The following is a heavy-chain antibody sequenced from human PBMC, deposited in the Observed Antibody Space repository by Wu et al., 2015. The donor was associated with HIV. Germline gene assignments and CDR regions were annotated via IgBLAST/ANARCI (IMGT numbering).Heavy chain of an antibody. Sequence: QVQLVQSGAEVKKPGSSVKVSCKASGGTFSNSVISWVRQAPGQGLEWMGGIIPLFDVSQSAHNFHDRVTITADEFTSTAYMELSSLRYEDTAVYYCARVAGSSWYREYDLWGQGTMVTVSS. CDR1: GGTFSNSV. J-gene: IGHJ3*01. D-gene: IGHD6-13*01. CDR3: ARVAGSSWYREYDL. V-gene: IGHV1-69*12. CDR2: IIPLFDVS.